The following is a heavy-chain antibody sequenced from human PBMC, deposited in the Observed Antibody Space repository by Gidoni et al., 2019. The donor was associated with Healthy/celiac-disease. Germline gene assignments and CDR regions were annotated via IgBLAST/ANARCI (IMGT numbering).Heavy chain of an antibody. CDR2: INSEGSST. D-gene: IGHD1-26*01. J-gene: IGHJ2*01. V-gene: IGHV3-74*01. CDR3: ARDSGSYYGWYFDL. Sequence: LVWVSRINSEGSSTSYADSVKGRFTISSDNAKNTLYLQMNSLRAEDTAVYYCARDSGSYYGWYFDLWGRGTLVTVSS.